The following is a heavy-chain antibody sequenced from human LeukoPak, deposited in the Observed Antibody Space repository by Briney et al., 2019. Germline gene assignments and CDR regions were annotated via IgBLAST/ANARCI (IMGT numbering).Heavy chain of an antibody. V-gene: IGHV4-39*01. CDR1: GGSISSSSYY. CDR2: IYYSGST. Sequence: SETLSLTCTVSGGSISSSSYYWGWIRQPPGKGLEWIGSIYYSGSTYYNPSLKSRVTISVDTSKNQFSLKLSSVTAADTAVYYCASDSSVLIKGAYWGQGTLVTVSS. J-gene: IGHJ4*02. D-gene: IGHD6-19*01. CDR3: ASDSSVLIKGAY.